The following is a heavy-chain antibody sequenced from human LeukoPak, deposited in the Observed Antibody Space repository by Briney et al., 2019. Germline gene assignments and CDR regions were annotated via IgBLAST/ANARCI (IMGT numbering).Heavy chain of an antibody. J-gene: IGHJ6*02. CDR2: ISYDGSNK. CDR1: GFTFSSYA. V-gene: IGHV3-30*04. CDR3: ARDLAAAGAGGMDV. D-gene: IGHD6-13*01. Sequence: GRSLGLSCAASGFTFSSYAMHWVRQAPGKGLEWVAVISYDGSNKYYADSVKGRFTISRDNSKNTLYLQMNSLRAEDTAVYYCARDLAAAGAGGMDVWGQGTTVTVSS.